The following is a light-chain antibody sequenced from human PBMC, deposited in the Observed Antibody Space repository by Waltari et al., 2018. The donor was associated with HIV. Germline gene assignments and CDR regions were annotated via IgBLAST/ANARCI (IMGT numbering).Light chain of an antibody. V-gene: IGLV2-8*01. CDR2: AFS. CDR1: SSDVGGYNY. Sequence: QSALTQPPSASGSPGQSVTTSCPGTSSDVGGYNYVSWYQQPPGKAPNLMIYAFSKRPSGVPDRFSGSKSGNTASLTVSGLQAEDEADYYCSSYAGSNNYVFGTGTKVTVL. CDR3: SSYAGSNNYV. J-gene: IGLJ1*01.